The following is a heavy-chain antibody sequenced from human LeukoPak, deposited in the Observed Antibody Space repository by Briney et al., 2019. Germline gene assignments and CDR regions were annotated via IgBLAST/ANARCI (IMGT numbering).Heavy chain of an antibody. CDR2: INHSGST. J-gene: IGHJ4*02. CDR1: GGSFSGYY. CDR3: ARLNSYYDILTGYYLDY. D-gene: IGHD3-9*01. Sequence: SETLSLTCAVYGGSFSGYYWSWIRQPPGKGLEWIGEINHSGSTNYNPSLKSRVTISVDTSKNQFSLKLSSVTAADTAVYYCARLNSYYDILTGYYLDYWGQGTLVTVSS. V-gene: IGHV4-34*01.